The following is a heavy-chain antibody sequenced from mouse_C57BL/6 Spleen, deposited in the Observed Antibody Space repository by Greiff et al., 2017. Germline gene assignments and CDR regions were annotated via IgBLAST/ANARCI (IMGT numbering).Heavy chain of an antibody. V-gene: IGHV1-61*01. CDR2: IYPSDSAT. CDR1: GYTFTRYW. CDR3: ARSDTYWYFDV. Sequence: QVQLQQPGAELVRPGSSVKLSCKASGYTFTRYWMDWVKQRPGQGLEWIGNIYPSDSATHYNQKFKDKATLTVDKSSSTAYMQLSSLTSEDSAVYYCARSDTYWYFDVGGTGTTVTVSS. J-gene: IGHJ1*03.